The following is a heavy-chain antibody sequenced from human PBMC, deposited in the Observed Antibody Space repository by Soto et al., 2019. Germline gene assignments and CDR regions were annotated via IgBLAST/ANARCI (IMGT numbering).Heavy chain of an antibody. Sequence: KTSETLSLTCTVSGASISYGGFSWSWIRQSPGKGLEWIGYISHLESTYFHPSFKSRLTMSIDRTRNQFSLKLSSVTAADMAVYYCARGGGYDSFDYWGQGVLVTVSS. V-gene: IGHV4-30-2*06. J-gene: IGHJ4*02. CDR2: ISHLEST. CDR1: GASISYGGFS. D-gene: IGHD5-12*01. CDR3: ARGGGYDSFDY.